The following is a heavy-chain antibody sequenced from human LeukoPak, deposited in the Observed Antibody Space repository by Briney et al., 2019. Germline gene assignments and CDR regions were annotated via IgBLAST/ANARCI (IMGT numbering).Heavy chain of an antibody. D-gene: IGHD6-19*01. CDR1: GGSISSSNW. CDR2: IYHSGST. CDR3: ARGIAVADIYGMDV. J-gene: IGHJ6*02. V-gene: IGHV4-4*02. Sequence: SETLSLTCAVSGGSISSSNWWSWVRQPPGKGLEWIGEIYHSGSTNYNPTLKSRVTISVDKSKNQFSLKLSSVTAADTAVYYCARGIAVADIYGMDVWGQGTTVTVSS.